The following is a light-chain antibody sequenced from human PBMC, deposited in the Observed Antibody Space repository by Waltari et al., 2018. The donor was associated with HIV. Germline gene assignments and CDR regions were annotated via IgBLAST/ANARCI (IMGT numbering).Light chain of an antibody. CDR3: SSYAGSSTFVI. J-gene: IGLJ2*01. V-gene: IGLV2-23*02. CDR2: EVS. CDR1: SSDVGSYNH. Sequence: QSALTQPASVSGSPGQSITISCTGSSSDVGSYNHVSWYQQHPGKAPRLIIYEVSKRPSVVSNRYSASKSGKTASLTVSGLRAEDEADYYCSSYAGSSTFVIFGGGTKLTVL.